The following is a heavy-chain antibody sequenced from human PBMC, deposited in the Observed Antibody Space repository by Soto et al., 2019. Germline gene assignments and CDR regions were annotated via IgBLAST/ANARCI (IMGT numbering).Heavy chain of an antibody. V-gene: IGHV3-74*01. CDR2: INSDGSST. CDR1: GFTFSSYW. CDR3: ATLGCNSTSCNPGGMDV. J-gene: IGHJ6*02. Sequence: PGGSLRLSCAASGFTFSSYWMHWVRQAPGKGLVWVSRINSDGSSTTYADSVKGRFTISRDNAKNTLYLQMNSLRAEDTAVYHCATLGCNSTSCNPGGMDVWGQGTTVTVSS. D-gene: IGHD2-2*01.